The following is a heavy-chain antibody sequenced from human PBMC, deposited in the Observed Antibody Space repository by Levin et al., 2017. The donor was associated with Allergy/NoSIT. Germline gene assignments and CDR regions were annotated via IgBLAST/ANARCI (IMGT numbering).Heavy chain of an antibody. V-gene: IGHV3-48*02. Sequence: LTGGSLRLSCAASGFAFSTYTMNWVRQAPGKGLEWISKISSGSTTIDYADSVKGRFTTSRDNARDSLYLQMNSLRDEDTAVYFCARIRRNILHAFDIWGQGTMVTVSS. D-gene: IGHD2/OR15-2a*01. CDR2: ISSGSTTI. CDR1: GFAFSTYT. J-gene: IGHJ3*02. CDR3: ARIRRNILHAFDI.